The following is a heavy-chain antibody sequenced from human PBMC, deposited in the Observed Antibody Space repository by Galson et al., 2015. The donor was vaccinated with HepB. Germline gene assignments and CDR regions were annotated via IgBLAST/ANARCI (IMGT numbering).Heavy chain of an antibody. V-gene: IGHV3-23*01. D-gene: IGHD6-19*01. CDR2: ISGSGGST. CDR1: GFTFSSYA. CDR3: AKVFGFWQWLLDY. J-gene: IGHJ4*02. Sequence: SLRLSCAASGFTFSSYAMSWVRQAPGKGLEWVSAISGSGGSTYYADSVKGRFTISRDNSKNTLYLQMNSLRAEDTAVYYCAKVFGFWQWLLDYWGQGTLVTVSS.